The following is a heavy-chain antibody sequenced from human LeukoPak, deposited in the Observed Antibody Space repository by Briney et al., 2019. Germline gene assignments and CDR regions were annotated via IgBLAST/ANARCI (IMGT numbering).Heavy chain of an antibody. CDR3: ARVTMVTTSPWSWGPKKIGQEVTWHDP. V-gene: IGHV1-18*01. Sequence: PVASVKVSCKISGSAVRGCGFTWGGKAPGQGLERLGWIRIDNGKREYSQKIQGRVTMTRDTSTSTAYMELRSLTSDDTAVYYCARVTMVTTSPWSWGPKKIGQEVTWHDPWGQGTLVTVSS. J-gene: IGHJ5*02. CDR2: IRIDNGKR. D-gene: IGHD4/OR15-4a*01. CDR1: GSAVRGCG.